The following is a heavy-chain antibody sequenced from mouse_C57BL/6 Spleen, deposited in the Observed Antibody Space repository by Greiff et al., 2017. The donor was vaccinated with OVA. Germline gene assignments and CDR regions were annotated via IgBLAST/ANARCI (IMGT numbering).Heavy chain of an antibody. V-gene: IGHV1-69*01. CDR3: ARELGPAWFAY. Sequence: VQLQQPGAELVMPGASVKLSCKASGYTFTSYWMHWVKQRPGQGLEWIGEIDPSASYTNYNQKFKGKSTLTVDKSSSPAYMQLSSLTSEDSAVYYCARELGPAWFAYWGQGTLVTVSA. CDR2: IDPSASYT. CDR1: GYTFTSYW. D-gene: IGHD4-1*01. J-gene: IGHJ3*01.